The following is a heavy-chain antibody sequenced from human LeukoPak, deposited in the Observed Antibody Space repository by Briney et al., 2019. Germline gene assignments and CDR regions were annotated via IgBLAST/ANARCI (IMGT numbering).Heavy chain of an antibody. V-gene: IGHV3-23*01. J-gene: IGHJ4*02. CDR2: ISGSSGST. Sequence: PGGSLRLSCAASGFTFSTYAMSWVRQAPGKGLEWVSAISGSSGSTYYADSVKGRFTISRDNSKNTLYLQMNSLRGEDTAVYYCAKGRGSGSYAYFDDWGQGTLVTVSP. CDR3: AKGRGSGSYAYFDD. D-gene: IGHD1-26*01. CDR1: GFTFSTYA.